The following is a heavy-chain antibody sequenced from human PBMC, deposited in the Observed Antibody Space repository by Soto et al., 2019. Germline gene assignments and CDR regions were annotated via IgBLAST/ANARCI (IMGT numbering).Heavy chain of an antibody. V-gene: IGHV4-39*01. J-gene: IGHJ4*02. CDR1: GCSISSGSHY. CDR3: ARLPRGSYFDY. D-gene: IGHD1-26*01. Sequence: SETLSLTCTVSGCSISSGSHYWGWIRQPPGKGLEWIGTMFYSGSTYYNPSLKSRVTIPVDTSKNQFSLKLSSVTAADTAVYYCARLPRGSYFDYWGQGTLVTVS. CDR2: MFYSGST.